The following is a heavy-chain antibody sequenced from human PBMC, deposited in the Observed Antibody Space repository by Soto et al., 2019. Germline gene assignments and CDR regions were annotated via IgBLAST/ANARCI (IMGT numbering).Heavy chain of an antibody. CDR1: GDSVSSNSAA. Sequence: PSQTLSLTCAISGDSVSSNSAAWNWIRQSPSRGLEWLGRTYYRSKWYNDYAVSVKSRITINPDTSKNQFSLQLNSVTPEDTAVYYCARDRGDYGDYGIYYYYGMDVWGQGTMVTVSS. CDR2: TYYRSKWYN. J-gene: IGHJ6*02. V-gene: IGHV6-1*01. D-gene: IGHD4-17*01. CDR3: ARDRGDYGDYGIYYYYGMDV.